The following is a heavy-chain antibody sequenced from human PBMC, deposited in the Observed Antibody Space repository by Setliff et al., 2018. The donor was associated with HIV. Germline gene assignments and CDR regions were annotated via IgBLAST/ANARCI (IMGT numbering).Heavy chain of an antibody. CDR2: IIPIFGTA. CDR3: ATGLDRSTITAGFDN. V-gene: IGHV1-69*13. D-gene: IGHD5-12*01. Sequence: ASVKVSCKASGGTFSNYAINWVRQAPGQGLEWMGGIIPIFGTANHAQKLQGRVTITADEFTCTAYLELSSLTSEDTAVYYCATGLDRSTITAGFDNWGQGTMVTVS. CDR1: GGTFSNYA. J-gene: IGHJ3*02.